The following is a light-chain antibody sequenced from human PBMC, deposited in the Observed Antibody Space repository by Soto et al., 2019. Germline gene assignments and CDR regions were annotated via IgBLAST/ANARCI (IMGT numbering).Light chain of an antibody. V-gene: IGKV1-5*01. Sequence: DIQMTQSPSTLSASVGDRVTITCRASQRISSWLAWYQQKQGKAPKLLIYDASSLESGVPSRFSGSGSGTEFPLTISSMQPDDFATYYCQQYNSYSSITFGQGTRLEIK. CDR2: DAS. J-gene: IGKJ5*01. CDR1: QRISSW. CDR3: QQYNSYSSIT.